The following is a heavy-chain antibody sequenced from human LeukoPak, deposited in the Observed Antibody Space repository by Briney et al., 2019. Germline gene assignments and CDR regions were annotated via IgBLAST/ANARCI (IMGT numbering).Heavy chain of an antibody. CDR2: IYHSGST. CDR1: GYSISSGYY. V-gene: IGHV4-38-2*01. D-gene: IGHD1-26*01. Sequence: SETLSLTCAVSGYSISSGYYWGWIRQPPGKGLEWIGSIYHSGSTYYNPSLKSRVNISVDTSKNQFSLKLSSVTAADTAVYYCARGRVGFTVDYWSQGTLVTVSS. J-gene: IGHJ4*02. CDR3: ARGRVGFTVDY.